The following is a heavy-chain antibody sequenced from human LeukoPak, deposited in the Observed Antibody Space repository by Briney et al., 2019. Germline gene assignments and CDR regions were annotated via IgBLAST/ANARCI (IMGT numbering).Heavy chain of an antibody. CDR1: GGSISSSSYY. Sequence: SETLSLTCTVSGGSISSSSYYWGWIRQPPGKGLEWIGSIYYSGSTNYNPSLKSRVTISVDTSKNQVSLKLSSVTAADTAVYYCARDAYSSSSGDAFDIWGQGTMVTVSS. CDR3: ARDAYSSSSGDAFDI. CDR2: IYYSGST. J-gene: IGHJ3*02. V-gene: IGHV4-39*07. D-gene: IGHD6-6*01.